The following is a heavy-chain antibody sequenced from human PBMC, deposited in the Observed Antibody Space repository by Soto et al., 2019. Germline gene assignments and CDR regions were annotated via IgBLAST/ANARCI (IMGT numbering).Heavy chain of an antibody. V-gene: IGHV4-30-4*01. CDR1: GGSISSGDYY. CDR2: IYYSGST. D-gene: IGHD3-3*01. J-gene: IGHJ6*02. CDR3: ATAQHAYDFWSGPTYGMDV. Sequence: PSETLSLTCTVSGGSISSGDYYWSWIRQPPGKGLEWIGYIYYSGSTYYNPSLKSRVTISVDTSKNQFSLKLSSVTAADTAVYYCATAQHAYDFWSGPTYGMDVWGQGTTVTVSS.